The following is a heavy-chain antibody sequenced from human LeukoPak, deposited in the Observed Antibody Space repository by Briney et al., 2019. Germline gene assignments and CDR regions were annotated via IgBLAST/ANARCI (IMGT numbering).Heavy chain of an antibody. J-gene: IGHJ6*02. V-gene: IGHV3-53*01. CDR3: ARDPDATGGMDV. CDR1: GLTVGGNY. Sequence: GGSLRLSCAVSGLTVGGNYISWVRQGPGKGLEWVSVIYTGGTTFYAASVRGGFIISRDNSKNTVYLQMNSLGAEDTALYYCARDPDATGGMDVWGQGTTVTVSS. D-gene: IGHD1-14*01. CDR2: IYTGGTT.